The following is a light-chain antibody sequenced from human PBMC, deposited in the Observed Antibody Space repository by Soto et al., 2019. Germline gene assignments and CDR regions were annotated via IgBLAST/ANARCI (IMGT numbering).Light chain of an antibody. Sequence: EIVLTHSPGTLSFSPWEGATLSFGSGQSVSSSQLAWYQQKPGQAPRLLVYGASSRATGIPERFSGSVSETDFTLSISRLEPEDFAVYYCQHYGNSPLTFGQGTRLEIK. CDR2: GAS. CDR1: QSVSSSQ. CDR3: QHYGNSPLT. V-gene: IGKV3-20*01. J-gene: IGKJ5*01.